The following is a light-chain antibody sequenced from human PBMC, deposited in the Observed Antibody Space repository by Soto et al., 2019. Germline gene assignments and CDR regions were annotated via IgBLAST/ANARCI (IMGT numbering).Light chain of an antibody. CDR2: GAS. Sequence: IVIPPSPAPLSVAPGPRVTFSCRASQGVSRKLALYQHKPGQAPRLLISGASTGATGIPARFSGSGSGTEFTLTISRLQTEDFGVYYCQQYDNRSPLTFGGGTKVDI. J-gene: IGKJ4*01. CDR3: QQYDNRSPLT. V-gene: IGKV3-15*01. CDR1: QGVSRK.